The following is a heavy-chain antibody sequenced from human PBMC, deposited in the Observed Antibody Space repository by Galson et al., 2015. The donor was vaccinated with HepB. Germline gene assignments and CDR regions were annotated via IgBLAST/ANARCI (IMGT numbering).Heavy chain of an antibody. V-gene: IGHV1-69*13. Sequence: SVKVSCKASGGTFSSYAISWVRQAPGQGLEWMGGIIPIFGTANYAQKFQGRVTITADESTSTAYMELGSLRSEDTAVYYCARGGYCSGGSCYWSFDYWGQGTLVTVSS. CDR3: ARGGYCSGGSCYWSFDY. D-gene: IGHD2-15*01. CDR2: IIPIFGTA. J-gene: IGHJ4*02. CDR1: GGTFSSYA.